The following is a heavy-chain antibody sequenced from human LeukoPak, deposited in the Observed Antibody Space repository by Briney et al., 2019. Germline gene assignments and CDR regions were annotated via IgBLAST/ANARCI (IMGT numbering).Heavy chain of an antibody. D-gene: IGHD2-2*03. V-gene: IGHV1-69*04. Sequence: KVSCKASGGTFSSYAISWVRQAPGQGLEWMGRIIPILGIANYAQKFQGRVTITADKSTSTAYMELSSLRSEDTAVYYCARGVGYCSSTSCYNWFDPWGQGTLVTVSS. CDR2: IIPILGIA. CDR1: GGTFSSYA. CDR3: ARGVGYCSSTSCYNWFDP. J-gene: IGHJ5*02.